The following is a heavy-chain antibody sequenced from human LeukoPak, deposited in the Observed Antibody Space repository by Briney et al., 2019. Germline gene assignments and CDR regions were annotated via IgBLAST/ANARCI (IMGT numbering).Heavy chain of an antibody. CDR3: AKDGHPPVTYYDYVWGSYRFGYFDY. Sequence: GGSLRLSCAASGFTFSSYGMHWVRQAPGKGLEWVAFIRYDGSNKYYADSVKGRFTISRDNSKNTLYLQMNSLRAEDTAVYYCAKDGHPPVTYYDYVWGSYRFGYFDYWGQGTLVTVSS. V-gene: IGHV3-30*02. J-gene: IGHJ4*02. CDR2: IRYDGSNK. D-gene: IGHD3-16*02. CDR1: GFTFSSYG.